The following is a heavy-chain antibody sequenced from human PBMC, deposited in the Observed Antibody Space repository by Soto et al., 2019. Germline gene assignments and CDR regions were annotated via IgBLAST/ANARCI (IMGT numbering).Heavy chain of an antibody. D-gene: IGHD2-2*01. Sequence: GASVQVSCKASGGTFSSYAISWVRQAPGQGLEWMGGIILIFGTANYAQKFQGRVTITADESTSTAYMELSSLRSEDTAVYYCARSCTSCRNWFDPWGQGTLVTVSS. CDR1: GGTFSSYA. CDR3: ARSCTSCRNWFDP. J-gene: IGHJ5*02. CDR2: IILIFGTA. V-gene: IGHV1-69*13.